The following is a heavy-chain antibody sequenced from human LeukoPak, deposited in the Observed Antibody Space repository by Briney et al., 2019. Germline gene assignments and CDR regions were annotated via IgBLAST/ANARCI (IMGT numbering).Heavy chain of an antibody. CDR3: ARASHARTTVASGTYDFDY. Sequence: SETLSLTCAVYGGSFSGYYWSWIRQPPGKGLEWIGEINHSGSTNYNPSLKSRVTISVDTSKNQFSLKLSSVTAADTAVYYCARASHARTTVASGTYDFDYWGQGTLVTVSS. CDR1: GGSFSGYY. D-gene: IGHD4-23*01. V-gene: IGHV4-34*01. CDR2: INHSGST. J-gene: IGHJ4*02.